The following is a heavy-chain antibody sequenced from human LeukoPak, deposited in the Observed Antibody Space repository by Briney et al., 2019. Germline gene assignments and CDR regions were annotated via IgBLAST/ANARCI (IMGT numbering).Heavy chain of an antibody. CDR2: IFHSGST. Sequence: SETLSLTCAVSGASIRSSTNWWSWVRQPPGKGLEWIGEIFHSGSTNYNPSLKSRVTMSADKSKNQFSLKLSSVTAADTAVYYCARVDSSEVVGAFDIWGQGTMVTVSS. CDR1: GASIRSSTNW. V-gene: IGHV4-4*02. J-gene: IGHJ3*02. CDR3: ARVDSSEVVGAFDI. D-gene: IGHD1-26*01.